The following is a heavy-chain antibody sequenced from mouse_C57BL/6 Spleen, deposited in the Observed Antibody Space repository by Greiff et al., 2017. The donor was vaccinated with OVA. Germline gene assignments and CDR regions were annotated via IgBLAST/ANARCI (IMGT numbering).Heavy chain of an antibody. CDR3: ARQELGPSDY. D-gene: IGHD4-1*01. Sequence: DVMLVESGGDLVKPGGSLKLSCAASGFTFSSYGMSWVRQTPDKRLEWVATISSGGSYTYYPDSVKGRFTISRDNAKNTLYLQMSSLKSEDTAMYYCARQELGPSDYWGQGTTLTVSS. J-gene: IGHJ2*01. CDR2: ISSGGSYT. V-gene: IGHV5-6*02. CDR1: GFTFSSYG.